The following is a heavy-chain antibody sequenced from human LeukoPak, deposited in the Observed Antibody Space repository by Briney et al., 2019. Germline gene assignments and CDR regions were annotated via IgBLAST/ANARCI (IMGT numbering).Heavy chain of an antibody. D-gene: IGHD7-27*01. V-gene: IGHV4-30-4*08. CDR2: IYYSGST. Sequence: PSETLSLTCTVSGGSISSGDYYWSWLRQPPGKGLEWIGYIYYSGSTYYNPSLKSRVIISVDTSKNQFSLKLSSVTAADTAVYYCARDKLNWGSPYYFDSWGQGTLVTVSS. CDR1: GGSISSGDYY. J-gene: IGHJ4*02. CDR3: ARDKLNWGSPYYFDS.